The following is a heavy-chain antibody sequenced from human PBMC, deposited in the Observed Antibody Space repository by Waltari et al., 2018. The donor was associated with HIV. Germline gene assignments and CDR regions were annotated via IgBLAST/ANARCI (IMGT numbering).Heavy chain of an antibody. V-gene: IGHV3-21*01. CDR1: GFPFNTFS. CDR2: ISSTSSFI. Sequence: EVQLVESGGGLVKPGGSLRLSCLVSGFPFNTFSMKLVRQAPGKGLEWVSSISSTSSFIYYADSVKGRFTISRDNGKNSLYLQINNLRVEDTAVYYCASEDFWSGPHNWGQGTLVTFSS. D-gene: IGHD3-3*01. J-gene: IGHJ4*02. CDR3: ASEDFWSGPHN.